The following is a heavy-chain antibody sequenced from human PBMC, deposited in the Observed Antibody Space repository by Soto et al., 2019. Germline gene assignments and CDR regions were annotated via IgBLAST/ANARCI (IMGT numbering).Heavy chain of an antibody. D-gene: IGHD3-10*01. V-gene: IGHV1-8*01. CDR1: GYTFASDD. CDR2: MNPNSGNT. Sequence: QVQLVQSGAEVKKPGASVKVSCEASGYTFASDDSNWVRQATGEELEWMGWMNPNSGNTGYAQKFQGRVTMTRNTSISTAYMELSSLRSEDMAVYYCARGILGFGELSFDYWGQGTLVTVSS. CDR3: ARGILGFGELSFDY. J-gene: IGHJ4*02.